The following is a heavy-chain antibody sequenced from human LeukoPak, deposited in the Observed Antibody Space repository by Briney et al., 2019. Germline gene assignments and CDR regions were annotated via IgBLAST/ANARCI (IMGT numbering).Heavy chain of an antibody. CDR3: ARHTLAVAGGEADFDY. J-gene: IGHJ4*02. CDR2: IDPSDSYT. V-gene: IGHV5-10-1*01. D-gene: IGHD6-19*01. CDR1: GYSSTSYW. Sequence: GESLKISCKGSGYSSTSYWISWVLQMPGKGLEWMGRIDPSDSYTNYSPSFQGHVTISADKSISTAYLQWSSLKASDTAMYYCARHTLAVAGGEADFDYWGQGTLVTVSS.